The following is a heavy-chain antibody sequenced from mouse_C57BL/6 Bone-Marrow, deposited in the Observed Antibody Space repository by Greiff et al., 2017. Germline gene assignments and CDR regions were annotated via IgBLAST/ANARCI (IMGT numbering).Heavy chain of an antibody. J-gene: IGHJ2*01. CDR3: ARKNYDYASYYFDY. D-gene: IGHD2-4*01. Sequence: VMLVESGGGLVKPGGSLKLSCAASGFTFSSYAMSWVRQTPDKRLEWVATISDGGSYTYYPDKVQGRFTISRDNAKNNLYLQMSHLKSEDTAMYYCARKNYDYASYYFDYWGQGTTLTVSS. V-gene: IGHV5-4*03. CDR2: ISDGGSYT. CDR1: GFTFSSYA.